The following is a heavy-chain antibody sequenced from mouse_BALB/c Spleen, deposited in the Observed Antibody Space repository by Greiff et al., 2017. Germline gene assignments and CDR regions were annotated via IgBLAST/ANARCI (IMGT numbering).Heavy chain of an antibody. D-gene: IGHD1-2*01. CDR2: ISNGGGST. CDR3: ARPITTATAGYWYFDV. V-gene: IGHV5-12-2*01. CDR1: GFTFSSYT. J-gene: IGHJ1*01. Sequence: EVMLVESGGGLVQPGGSLKLSCAASGFTFSSYTMSWVRQTPEKRLEWVAYISNGGGSTYYPDTVKGRFTISRDNAKNTLYLQMSSLKSEDTAMYYCARPITTATAGYWYFDVWGAGTTVTVSS.